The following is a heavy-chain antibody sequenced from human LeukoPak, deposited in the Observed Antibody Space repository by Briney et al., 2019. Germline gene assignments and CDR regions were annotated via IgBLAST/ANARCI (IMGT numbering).Heavy chain of an antibody. CDR1: GGSISTYY. V-gene: IGHV4-59*01. J-gene: IGHJ5*02. D-gene: IGHD3-10*01. CDR2: IYYTGST. Sequence: PSETLSLTCIVSGGSISTYYWSWLRQPPGKGLEWIGYIYYTGSTTYNPSLKSRVSISVDTSKNKFSLDLNSVSAADTAVYYCARGRGDARGTSFDPWGQGTLVTVSS. CDR3: ARGRGDARGTSFDP.